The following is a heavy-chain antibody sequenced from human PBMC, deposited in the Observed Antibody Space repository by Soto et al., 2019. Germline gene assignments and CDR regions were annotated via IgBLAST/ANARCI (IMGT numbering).Heavy chain of an antibody. V-gene: IGHV1-69*04. D-gene: IGHD6-13*01. CDR1: GGTFSSYT. CDR2: IIPILGIA. CDR3: ARDPSRIAAAGAMGDY. J-gene: IGHJ4*02. Sequence: ASVKVSCKASGGTFSSYTISWVRQAPGQGLEWMGRIIPILGIANYAQKFQGRVTITADKSTSTAYMELSSLRSEDTAVYYCARDPSRIAAAGAMGDYWGQGTLVTVSS.